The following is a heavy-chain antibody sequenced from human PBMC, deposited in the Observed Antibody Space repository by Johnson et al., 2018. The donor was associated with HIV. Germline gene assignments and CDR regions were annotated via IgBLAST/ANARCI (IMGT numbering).Heavy chain of an antibody. CDR1: GFTFNNAW. D-gene: IGHD3-22*01. J-gene: IGHJ3*02. V-gene: IGHV3-15*07. Sequence: VQLVESGGGLVKPGVSLRLSCAASGFTFNNAWMNWVRQTPGKGLEWVGRIKSTTDGGTTDYAAPVNGTFTISRDDSRNTLYLQMNSLKTEDTAVYYCTTSKLDYDDNSGYYHYGRGACDMWGEETMVTVSS. CDR2: IKSTTDGGTT. CDR3: TTSKLDYDDNSGYYHYGRGACDM.